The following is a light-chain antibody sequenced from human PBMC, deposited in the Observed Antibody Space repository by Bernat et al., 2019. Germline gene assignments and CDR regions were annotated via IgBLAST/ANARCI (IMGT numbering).Light chain of an antibody. CDR3: SSFTTPDTYV. V-gene: IGLV2-14*03. J-gene: IGLJ1*01. CDR2: DVS. Sequence: QSALTQPASVAGSPGQSTTISCTGTRSDVGRYKYVSWYPQYPVKAPKLLIYDVSNRPSGVSSRFSGSKSGNTASLTISGLQAEDEADYYCSSFTTPDTYVFGTGTEVTVL. CDR1: RSDVGRYKY.